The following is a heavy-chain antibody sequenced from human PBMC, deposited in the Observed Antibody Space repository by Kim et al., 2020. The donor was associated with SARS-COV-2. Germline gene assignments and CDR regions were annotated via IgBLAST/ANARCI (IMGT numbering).Heavy chain of an antibody. V-gene: IGHV1-46*01. CDR1: GYTFTSYY. CDR3: ARDQVRGRDYYYYYGMDV. J-gene: IGHJ6*04. Sequence: ASVKVSCKASGYTFTSYYMHWLRQAPGQGLEWMGIINPSGGSTSYAQKFQSRVTMTRDTSTSTVYMELSSLRSEDTAGYYCARDQVRGRDYYYYYGMDVWGEGTTVTVPS. D-gene: IGHD3-10*01. CDR2: INPSGGST.